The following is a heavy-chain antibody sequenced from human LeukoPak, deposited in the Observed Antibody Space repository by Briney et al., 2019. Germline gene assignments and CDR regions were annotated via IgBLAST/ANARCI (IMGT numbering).Heavy chain of an antibody. CDR2: TYTSGST. CDR3: ARRRYDFWSGYPPHYYYYNMDV. J-gene: IGHJ6*03. V-gene: IGHV4-4*09. CDR1: RGSISSYY. Sequence: SEALSLTCTVSRGSISSYYGSWIPQPPGKGLEWIGYTYTSGSTNYNASLKSRVTIALDTSKSQFSLKLSSVTPADKAVYYCARRRYDFWSGYPPHYYYYNMDVWGKGTTVTVSS. D-gene: IGHD3-3*01.